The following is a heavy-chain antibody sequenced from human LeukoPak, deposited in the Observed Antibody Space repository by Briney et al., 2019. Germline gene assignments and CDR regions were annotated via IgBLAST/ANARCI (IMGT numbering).Heavy chain of an antibody. J-gene: IGHJ4*02. CDR1: GFTFSSYA. Sequence: GGSLRLSCAASGFTFSSYAMSWVRQAPGKRLEWVSAISGSGGSTYYADSVKGRFTISRDNSKNTLYLQMNSLRAEDTAVYYCAARYYYDSSGYSGALDYWGQGTLVTVSS. V-gene: IGHV3-23*01. CDR3: AARYYYDSSGYSGALDY. CDR2: ISGSGGST. D-gene: IGHD3-22*01.